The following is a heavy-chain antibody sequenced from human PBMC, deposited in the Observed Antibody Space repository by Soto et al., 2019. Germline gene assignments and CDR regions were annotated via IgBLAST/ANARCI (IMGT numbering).Heavy chain of an antibody. V-gene: IGHV2-26*01. J-gene: IGHJ5*02. CDR2: IFSNDEK. CDR3: ARIQVWQQPGGVGWFDP. Sequence: QVTLKESGPVLVKPTETLTLTCTVSGFSLSNARMGVSWIRQPPGKALEWLAHIFSNDEKSHSTSLKSRLTISKDTSNSQVVLTMTNMDPVDTATYSCARIQVWQQPGGVGWFDPWGQGPLVTVSS. D-gene: IGHD3-16*01. CDR1: GFSLSNARMG.